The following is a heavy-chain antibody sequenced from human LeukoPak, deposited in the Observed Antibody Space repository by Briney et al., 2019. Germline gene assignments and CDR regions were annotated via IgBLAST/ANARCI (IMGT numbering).Heavy chain of an antibody. D-gene: IGHD3-22*01. J-gene: IGHJ4*02. Sequence: PSETLSLTCAVYGGSFSGYYWSWIRQPPGKGLGWIGEINHSGSTNYNPSLKSRVTISVDTSKNQFSLKLSSVTAADTAVYYCARGLDDYDSSGYYCLDYWGQGTLVTVSS. CDR1: GGSFSGYY. CDR3: ARGLDDYDSSGYYCLDY. CDR2: INHSGST. V-gene: IGHV4-34*01.